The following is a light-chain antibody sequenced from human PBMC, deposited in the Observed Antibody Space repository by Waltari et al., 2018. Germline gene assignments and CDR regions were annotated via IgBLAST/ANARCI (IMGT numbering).Light chain of an antibody. CDR1: GPTTFY. J-gene: IGLJ1*01. V-gene: IGLV3-19*01. CDR2: DDN. CDR3: NTRDISGDHLV. Sequence: SSELTQEPAVSLSLGETVRITRQGGGPTTFYANWYQQKPGQAPLLGIYDDNNRPSGIPDRFSGSRSGNTASLTISGAQAEDEADYYCNTRDISGDHLVFGSGTKVTVL.